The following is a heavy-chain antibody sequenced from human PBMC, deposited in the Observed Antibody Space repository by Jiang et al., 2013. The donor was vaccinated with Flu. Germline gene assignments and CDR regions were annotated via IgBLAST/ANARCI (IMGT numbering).Heavy chain of an antibody. D-gene: IGHD2-15*01. V-gene: IGHV4-61*02. CDR1: GGSISSGSYY. CDR3: ARSATRYCSGGSCYYGYYYYYGMDV. CDR2: IYTSGST. Sequence: GLVKPSQTLSLTCTVSGGSISSGSYYWSWIRQPAGKGLEWIGRIYTSGSTNYNPSLKSRVTISVDTSKNQFSLKLSSVTAADTAVYYCARSATRYCSGGSCYYGYYYYYGMDVWGQGTTVTVSS. J-gene: IGHJ6*02.